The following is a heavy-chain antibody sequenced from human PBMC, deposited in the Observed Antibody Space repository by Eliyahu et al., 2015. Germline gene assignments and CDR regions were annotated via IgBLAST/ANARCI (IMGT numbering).Heavy chain of an antibody. V-gene: IGHV4-34*02. J-gene: IGHJ5*02. D-gene: IGHD2-21*01. CDR2: INHSGST. CDR1: GGSFSGYY. Sequence: QVQLQQWGAGLLKPSETLSLTCAVYGGSFSGYYWSWIRQAPGKGLEWIGEINHSGSTNYNPSLKSRVTISVDTSKNQFSLKLSSVTAADTAVYYCARGRTEGIPPKSWFDPWGQGTLVTVSS. CDR3: ARGRTEGIPPKSWFDP.